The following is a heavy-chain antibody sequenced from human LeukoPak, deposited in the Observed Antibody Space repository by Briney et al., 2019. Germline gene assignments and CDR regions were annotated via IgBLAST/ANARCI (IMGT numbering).Heavy chain of an antibody. CDR2: ISAYNGNT. Sequence: ASVKVSCKASGYTFTSYSISWVRQAPGQGLEWMGWISAYNGNTIYAQKVKGRVTMTTGTSTSTAYMELRSLKSGDTAVYYCARASYCSGGSCYSGYWGQGTLVTVSS. D-gene: IGHD2-15*01. CDR3: ARASYCSGGSCYSGY. V-gene: IGHV1-18*01. J-gene: IGHJ4*02. CDR1: GYTFTSYS.